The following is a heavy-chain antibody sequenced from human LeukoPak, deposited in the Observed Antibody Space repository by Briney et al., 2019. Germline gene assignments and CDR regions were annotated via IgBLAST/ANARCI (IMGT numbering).Heavy chain of an antibody. Sequence: GGSLRLSCVASGFIVSYNYMTWVRQAPGKGLEWVSITYSDGSPYYADSVKGRFTISRDDSKNTMYLQMISLRAEDTAMYFCARAKTVMADPFDYWGQGTLVTVSS. CDR2: TYSDGSP. D-gene: IGHD5-18*01. J-gene: IGHJ4*02. V-gene: IGHV3-66*01. CDR1: GFIVSYNY. CDR3: ARAKTVMADPFDY.